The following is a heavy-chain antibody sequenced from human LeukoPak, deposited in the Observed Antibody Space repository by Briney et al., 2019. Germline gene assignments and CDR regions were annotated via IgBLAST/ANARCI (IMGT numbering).Heavy chain of an antibody. D-gene: IGHD5-12*01. J-gene: IGHJ6*02. CDR3: ARGEYCGYEHHYYYGMDV. CDR2: INPNSGGT. V-gene: IGHV1-2*02. Sequence: ASVKVSCKASGYTFTGYYMHWVRQAPGQGLEWMGWINPNSGGTNYAQKFQGRVTMTRDTSISTAYMELSRLRSDDTAVYYCARGEYCGYEHHYYYGMDVWGQGTLVTVSS. CDR1: GYTFTGYY.